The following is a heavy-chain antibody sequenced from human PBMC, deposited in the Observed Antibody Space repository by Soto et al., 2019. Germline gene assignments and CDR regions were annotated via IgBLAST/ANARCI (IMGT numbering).Heavy chain of an antibody. V-gene: IGHV3-30-3*01. CDR2: ISYDGSNK. J-gene: IGHJ4*02. CDR3: ARDKRRTIDY. Sequence: ESVGGVVQPGRSLRLSCAASGFTFSSYAMHWVRQAPGKGLEWVAVISYDGSNKYYADSVKGRFTISRDNSKNTLYLQMNSLRAEDTAVYYCARDKRRTIDYWGQRTLVTVSS. CDR1: GFTFSSYA.